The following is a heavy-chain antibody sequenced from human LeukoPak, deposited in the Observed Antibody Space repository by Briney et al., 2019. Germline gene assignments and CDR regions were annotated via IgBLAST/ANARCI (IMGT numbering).Heavy chain of an antibody. J-gene: IGHJ1*01. V-gene: IGHV1-2*02. CDR2: INPNSGGT. D-gene: IGHD3-22*01. CDR1: GYTFTDYY. CDR3: ARATPFYYGGIDDYYLEFLHH. Sequence: ASVTVSCKASGYTFTDYYIHWVRQAPGQGLEWMGWINPNSGGTHYAQKFLGRVTMTRDTSISTVYMELSRLRSDDTAVYYCARATPFYYGGIDDYYLEFLHHWGQGTLVTVS.